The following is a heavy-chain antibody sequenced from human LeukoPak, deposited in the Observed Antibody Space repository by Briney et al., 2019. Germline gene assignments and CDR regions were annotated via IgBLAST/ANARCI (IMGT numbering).Heavy chain of an antibody. D-gene: IGHD3-22*01. J-gene: IGHJ4*02. CDR2: ISGSGGDT. V-gene: IGHV3-23*01. CDR1: GFTFSSYA. Sequence: GGSLRLSCAASGFTFSSYAMSWVRQAPGKGLEWVSGISGSGGDTYYADSVKGRFTISRDSPKNTLYLQMNSLRAEDTAVYYCAKSRARNEGSSGSIDYWGQGTLVTVSS. CDR3: AKSRARNEGSSGSIDY.